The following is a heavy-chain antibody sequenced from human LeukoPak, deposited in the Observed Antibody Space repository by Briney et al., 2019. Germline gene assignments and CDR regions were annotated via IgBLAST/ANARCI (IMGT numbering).Heavy chain of an antibody. Sequence: GRSLRLSCAASGFTFSSYGMHWVRQAPGKGLEWVAVISYDVSNKYYADSVKGRFTISRDNSKNTLYLQMNSLRAEDTAVYYCAKEEIVRYYGSGSYGAFDYWGQGTLVTVSS. CDR2: ISYDVSNK. CDR3: AKEEIVRYYGSGSYGAFDY. J-gene: IGHJ4*02. V-gene: IGHV3-30*18. CDR1: GFTFSSYG. D-gene: IGHD3-10*01.